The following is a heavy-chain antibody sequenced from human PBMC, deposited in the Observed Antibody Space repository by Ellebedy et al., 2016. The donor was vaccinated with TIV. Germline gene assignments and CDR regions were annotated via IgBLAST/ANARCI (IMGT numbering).Heavy chain of an antibody. V-gene: IGHV3-23*01. J-gene: IGHJ4*02. D-gene: IGHD6-19*01. CDR3: ARDLDKSSGWYGGAGY. CDR2: ITESGGNT. CDR1: GLTFSSHA. Sequence: GESLKISCAASGLTFSSHAMSWVRQAPGKGLEWVSSITESGGNTYYADSVKGRFTISRDNSITTLYLQMNSLRAEDTSVYYCARDLDKSSGWYGGAGYWGQGTLVTVSS.